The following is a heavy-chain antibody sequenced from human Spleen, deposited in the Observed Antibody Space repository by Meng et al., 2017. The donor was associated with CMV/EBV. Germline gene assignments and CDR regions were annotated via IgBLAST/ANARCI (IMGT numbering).Heavy chain of an antibody. CDR2: ISSSGSTI. CDR1: GFTFSDYY. CDR3: ASATVTTYDAFDI. J-gene: IGHJ3*02. Sequence: GESLKISCAASGFTFSDYYMSWIRQAPGKGLEWVSYISSSGSTIYYADSVKGRFTISRDNAKNSLYLQMNSLRSEDTAVYYCASATVTTYDAFDIWGQGTMVTVSS. D-gene: IGHD4-11*01. V-gene: IGHV3-11*01.